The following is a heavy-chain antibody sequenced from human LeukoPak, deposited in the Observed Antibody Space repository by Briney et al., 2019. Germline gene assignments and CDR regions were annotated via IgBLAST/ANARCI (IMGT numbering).Heavy chain of an antibody. D-gene: IGHD5-12*01. J-gene: IGHJ4*02. Sequence: GSWVKVSCKASGGTFSSYAISWVRQAPGEGLEWMGGIIPIFGTANYAQKFQGRVTITADESTSTAYMELSSLRSEDTAVYYCAPEARYSRYDSGYWGQGTLVTVSS. CDR3: APEARYSRYDSGY. V-gene: IGHV1-69*01. CDR1: GGTFSSYA. CDR2: IIPIFGTA.